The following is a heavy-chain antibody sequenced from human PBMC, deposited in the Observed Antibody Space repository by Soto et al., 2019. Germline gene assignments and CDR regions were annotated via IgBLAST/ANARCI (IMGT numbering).Heavy chain of an antibody. CDR2: IYYSGST. V-gene: IGHV4-31*03. J-gene: IGHJ4*02. CDR1: GGSISSGGYY. Sequence: SETLSLTCTVSGGSISSGGYYWSWIRQHPGKGLEWIGYIYYSGSTYYNPSLKSRVTISVDTSKNQFSLKLSSVTAADTAVYYCARASQSLPGADYFDDWGQGTLVTLVL. CDR3: ARASQSLPGADYFDD. D-gene: IGHD1-26*01.